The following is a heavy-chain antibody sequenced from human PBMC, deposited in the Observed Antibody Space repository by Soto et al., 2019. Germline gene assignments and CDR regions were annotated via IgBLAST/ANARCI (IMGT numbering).Heavy chain of an antibody. V-gene: IGHV1-2*02. Sequence: QVQLVQSGAEVKKPGASVKVSCKASGYTFTGYYMHWVRQAPGQGLEWMGWINPNSGGTNYAQKFQGRDPMTRDTSISTADMELSRLRSDDTAVYYCARGGYSGSYVGEGVDYWGQGTLVTVSS. CDR1: GYTFTGYY. D-gene: IGHD1-26*01. J-gene: IGHJ4*02. CDR3: ARGGYSGSYVGEGVDY. CDR2: INPNSGGT.